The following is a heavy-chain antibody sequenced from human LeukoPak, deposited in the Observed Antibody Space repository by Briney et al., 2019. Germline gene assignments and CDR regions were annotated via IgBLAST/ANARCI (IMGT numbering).Heavy chain of an antibody. CDR1: GFTFSSYW. D-gene: IGHD2-15*01. Sequence: GGSLRLSCAASGFTFSSYWMSWVRQAPGKGLEWVAVKSYDGTNKYYADSVKSRFTISRDNSKNTLYLQMNSLRAEDTAVYYCARRLSEDPGGFDYWGQGTLVTVSS. CDR2: KSYDGTNK. V-gene: IGHV3-30*03. J-gene: IGHJ4*02. CDR3: ARRLSEDPGGFDY.